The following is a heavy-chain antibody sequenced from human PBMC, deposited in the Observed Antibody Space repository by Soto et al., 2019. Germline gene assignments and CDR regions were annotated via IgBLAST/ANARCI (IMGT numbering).Heavy chain of an antibody. V-gene: IGHV4-31*03. D-gene: IGHD1-1*01. CDR1: GDSISSGGYY. CDR3: ARTTTNWFDP. CDR2: IYYSGST. Sequence: SETLSLTCTVSGDSISSGGYYWSWIRQHPGKGLEWIGYIYYSGSTYYNPSLKSRVTISVDTSKNQFSLKLSSVTAADTAVYYCARTTTNWFDPWGQGTLVTVSS. J-gene: IGHJ5*02.